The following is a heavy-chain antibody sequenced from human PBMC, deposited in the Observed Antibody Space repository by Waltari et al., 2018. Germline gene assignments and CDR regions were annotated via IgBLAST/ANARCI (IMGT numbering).Heavy chain of an antibody. CDR3: AKDLGWVGRVAFAY. J-gene: IGHJ4*02. Sequence: QVQLQESGPGLVKPSQTLSLTCTVSGGYISSGSYYWSWIRQPAGKGLEWIGRIYTSGSTNDTPALKSRVTRSGDTSKNQCALKLRSVTAEDTAVYYCAKDLGWVGRVAFAYWGQGTLVTVSS. D-gene: IGHD2-15*01. CDR2: IYTSGST. CDR1: GGYISSGSYY. V-gene: IGHV4-61*02.